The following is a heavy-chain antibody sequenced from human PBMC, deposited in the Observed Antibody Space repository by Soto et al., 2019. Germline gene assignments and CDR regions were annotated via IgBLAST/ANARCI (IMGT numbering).Heavy chain of an antibody. D-gene: IGHD2-15*01. CDR2: MNPRSGST. J-gene: IGHJ4*02. CDR1: GNSFSRYD. CDR3: TRARGAETFDF. V-gene: IGHV1-8*01. Sequence: GASVKVSCKASGNSFSRYDIHWGRQATGHGLEWMGWMNPRSGSTGYAQNFRGRVTMTRDSATGTAYMDLSSLRYEDTAIYFCTRARGAETFDFWGQGSRVTVSS.